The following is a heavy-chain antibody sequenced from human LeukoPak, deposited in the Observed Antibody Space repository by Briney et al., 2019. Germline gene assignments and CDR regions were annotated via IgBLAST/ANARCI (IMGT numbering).Heavy chain of an antibody. CDR1: GGSIRSYY. Sequence: SETLSLTCTVSGGSIRSYYWSWVRQPPGKGLEWIGYIYSSGSTNYNPSLKSRLAISVDTSKNQFSLRLRSVTAADTAVYYCARHFVIGGSYSNAFQTWGQGTMVTVSS. D-gene: IGHD1-26*01. CDR2: IYSSGST. CDR3: ARHFVIGGSYSNAFQT. V-gene: IGHV4-59*08. J-gene: IGHJ3*02.